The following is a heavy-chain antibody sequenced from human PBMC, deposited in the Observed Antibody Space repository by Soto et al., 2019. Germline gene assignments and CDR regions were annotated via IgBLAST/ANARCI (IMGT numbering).Heavy chain of an antibody. CDR3: ARTPRGQWELPYYYYGMDV. V-gene: IGHV3-30-3*01. CDR1: GFTFSSYA. CDR2: ISYDGSNK. J-gene: IGHJ6*02. Sequence: QVQLVESGGGVVQPGRSLRLSCAASGFTFSSYAMHWVRQAPGKGLEWVAVISYDGSNKYYADSVKGRFTISRDNSRNMLYXQMNSLRAEDTAVYYCARTPRGQWELPYYYYGMDVWGQGTTVTVSS. D-gene: IGHD1-26*01.